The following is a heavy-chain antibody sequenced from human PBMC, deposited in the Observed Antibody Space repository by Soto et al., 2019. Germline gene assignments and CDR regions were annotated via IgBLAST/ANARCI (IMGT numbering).Heavy chain of an antibody. CDR3: ARDVTGSGWTSGVYYYGMEV. D-gene: IGHD6-19*01. Sequence: SETLSLTCTVSGGSISSYYWSWIRQPPGKGLEWIGYIYYSGSTNYNPSLKSRVTISVDTSKNQFSLKLSSVTAADTAVYYCARDVTGSGWTSGVYYYGMEVWGQGTTVTVSS. CDR1: GGSISSYY. CDR2: IYYSGST. J-gene: IGHJ6*02. V-gene: IGHV4-59*01.